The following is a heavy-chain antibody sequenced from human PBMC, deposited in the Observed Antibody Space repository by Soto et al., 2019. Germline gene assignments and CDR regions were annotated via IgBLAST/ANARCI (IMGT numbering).Heavy chain of an antibody. J-gene: IGHJ4*02. Sequence: QITLKESGPTLVKPTQTLTLTCTFSGFSLSTHTVGVAWIRQPPGKALEWLALIYWDEDKRYSPSLKSRHTITQDTFKNQVVLTMTNMDPVDTATYYCAHVVPFYYRCYNFEFWGQGILVPVSS. D-gene: IGHD3-10*01. V-gene: IGHV2-5*02. CDR2: IYWDEDK. CDR3: AHVVPFYYRCYNFEF. CDR1: GFSLSTHTVG.